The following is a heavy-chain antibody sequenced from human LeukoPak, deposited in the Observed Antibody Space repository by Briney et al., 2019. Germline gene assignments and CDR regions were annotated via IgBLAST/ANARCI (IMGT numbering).Heavy chain of an antibody. CDR3: AKGERYGDYLDY. V-gene: IGHV3-53*01. CDR1: GFTVSSSY. CDR2: IYGGGST. D-gene: IGHD4-17*01. Sequence: GGSLRLSCAASGFTVSSSYMSWVRQAPEKGLEWVSVIYGGGSTYYADSVKGRFTISRDNSKNTLYLQMNSLRAEDTAVYYCAKGERYGDYLDYWGQGTLVTVSS. J-gene: IGHJ4*02.